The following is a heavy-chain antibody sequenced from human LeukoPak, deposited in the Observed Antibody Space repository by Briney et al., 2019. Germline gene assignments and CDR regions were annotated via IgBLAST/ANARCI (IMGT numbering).Heavy chain of an antibody. CDR1: GGSISSGSYY. J-gene: IGHJ4*02. D-gene: IGHD6-19*01. CDR2: IYTSGST. V-gene: IGHV4-61*02. CDR3: ARLPGVAVATNYFDY. Sequence: PSQTLSLTCTVSGGSISSGSYYWSWIRQPAGKGLEWTGRIYTSGSTNYNPSLKSRVTISIDTSKNQFSLKLSSVTAADTAVFYCARLPGVAVATNYFDYWGQGTLVTVSS.